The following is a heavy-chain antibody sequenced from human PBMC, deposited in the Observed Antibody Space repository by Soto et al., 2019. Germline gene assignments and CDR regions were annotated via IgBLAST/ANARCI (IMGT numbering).Heavy chain of an antibody. Sequence: ASVKVSCKASGYTFTSYAMHWVRQAPGQRLEWMGWINAGNGNTKYSQKFQGRVTITRDTSASTAYMELSSLRSEDTAVYYCARGVRVYYYYGMDVRGQGTTVTVSS. D-gene: IGHD3-10*01. CDR1: GYTFTSYA. CDR3: ARGVRVYYYYGMDV. CDR2: INAGNGNT. J-gene: IGHJ6*02. V-gene: IGHV1-3*01.